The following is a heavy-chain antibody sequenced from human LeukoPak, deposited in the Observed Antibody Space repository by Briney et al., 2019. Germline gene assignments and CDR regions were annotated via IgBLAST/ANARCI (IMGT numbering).Heavy chain of an antibody. Sequence: ASVKGSCKASGYTFTSYDINWVRQATGQGLEWMGWMNPNSGNTGYAQKFQGRVTMTRNTSISTAYMELSSLRSEDTAVYYCARAPEWGKANYYYYMDVWGKGTTVTVSS. V-gene: IGHV1-8*01. D-gene: IGHD1-26*01. CDR1: GYTFTSYD. CDR2: MNPNSGNT. CDR3: ARAPEWGKANYYYYMDV. J-gene: IGHJ6*03.